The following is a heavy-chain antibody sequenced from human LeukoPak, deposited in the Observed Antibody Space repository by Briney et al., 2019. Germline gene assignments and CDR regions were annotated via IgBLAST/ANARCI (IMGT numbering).Heavy chain of an antibody. CDR3: AKDLRDNSAWSTLGNGIDV. J-gene: IGHJ6*02. CDR2: MCDGGGST. Sequence: GGSLRLSCAPSGFTFSRYAMSWVCHAPGKGLEWGSAMCDGGGSTYYADTVKGRFTISRDKSKNTLFLQMISLRAEDTAVYYCAKDLRDNSAWSTLGNGIDVWGQGTMATVSS. CDR1: GFTFSRYA. V-gene: IGHV3-23*01. D-gene: IGHD5/OR15-5a*01.